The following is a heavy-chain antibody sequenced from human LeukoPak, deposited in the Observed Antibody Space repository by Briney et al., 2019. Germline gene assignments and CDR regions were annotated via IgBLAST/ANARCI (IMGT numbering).Heavy chain of an antibody. J-gene: IGHJ4*02. Sequence: GSLRLSXAVSGFSFSSNSMSWVRQAPGKGLEWVAKIKEDGNEIYYVDSVKGRFTISRDNTKNSLFLQMNSLRAEDTAVYYCATGGAVAGRFAYWGQGTLVTVSS. V-gene: IGHV3-7*01. CDR1: GFSFSSNS. CDR2: IKEDGNEI. D-gene: IGHD6-19*01. CDR3: ATGGAVAGRFAY.